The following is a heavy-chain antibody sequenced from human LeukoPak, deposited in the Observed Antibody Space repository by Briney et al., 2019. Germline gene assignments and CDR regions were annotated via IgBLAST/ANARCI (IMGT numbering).Heavy chain of an antibody. CDR1: GGSISSGDYY. J-gene: IGHJ5*02. Sequence: PSQTLSLTCTVSGGSISSGDYYWSWIRQPPGKGLEWIGNIYYSGSTYYNPSLKSRVTISVDTSKNQFSLKLSSVTAADTAVYYCARCITMVRGVITWFDPWGQGTLVTVSS. V-gene: IGHV4-30-4*01. CDR3: ARCITMVRGVITWFDP. D-gene: IGHD3-10*01. CDR2: IYYSGST.